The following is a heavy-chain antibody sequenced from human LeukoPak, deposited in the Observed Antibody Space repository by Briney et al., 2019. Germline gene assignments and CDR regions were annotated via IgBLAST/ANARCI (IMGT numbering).Heavy chain of an antibody. D-gene: IGHD2-15*01. CDR3: ARFPVGYCSGGSCYGGDY. CDR1: GYSFTSYW. J-gene: IGHJ4*02. V-gene: IGHV5-51*01. Sequence: GESLKISCKGSGYSFTSYWIGWVRPMPGKGLEWMGIIYPGDSDTRYSPSFQGQVTISADKSISTAYLQWSSLKASDTAMYYCARFPVGYCSGGSCYGGDYWGQGTLATVSS. CDR2: IYPGDSDT.